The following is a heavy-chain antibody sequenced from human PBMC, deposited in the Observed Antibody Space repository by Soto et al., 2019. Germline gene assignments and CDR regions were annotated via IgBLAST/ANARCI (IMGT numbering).Heavy chain of an antibody. Sequence: GGSLRLSCAASGFTVTSGSMSWVRQAPGRGLEWVSVIYSGGGTYYAGSVRGRFTISRDNSKNTLCLQMNSLRAEDTAVYYCARGNPGVEVKATYYWGQGTLVTVSS. D-gene: IGHD3-3*01. CDR1: GFTVTSGS. V-gene: IGHV3-53*01. CDR3: ARGNPGVEVKATYY. CDR2: IYSGGGT. J-gene: IGHJ4*02.